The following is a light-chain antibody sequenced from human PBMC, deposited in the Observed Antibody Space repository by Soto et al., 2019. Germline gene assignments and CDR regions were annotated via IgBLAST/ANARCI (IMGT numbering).Light chain of an antibody. J-gene: IGKJ1*01. CDR2: DAS. CDR1: QSISSW. V-gene: IGKV1-5*01. CDR3: QQYNSYRT. Sequence: DIQMTQSPSTLSASVGDRVTITCRASQSISSWLAWYQQKPGKAPKLLIYDASSLESGVPSRFSGSGSRTEFTLTSSSLQPDDFATYYCQQYNSYRTFGQGTKVEIK.